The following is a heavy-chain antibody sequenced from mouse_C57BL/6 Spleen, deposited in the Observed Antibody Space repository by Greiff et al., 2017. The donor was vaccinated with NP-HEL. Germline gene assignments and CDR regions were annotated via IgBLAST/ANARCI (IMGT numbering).Heavy chain of an antibody. Sequence: VQLQQSGAELARPGASVKLSCKASGYTFTSYGISWVKQRTGQGLEWIGEIYPRSGNTYYNEKFKGKATLTADKSSSTAYMELRSLTSEDSAVYFCARQTFFFLAERDYGSSYDYWGQGTTLTVSS. J-gene: IGHJ2*01. D-gene: IGHD1-1*01. CDR3: ARQTFFFLAERDYGSSYDY. CDR2: IYPRSGNT. CDR1: GYTFTSYG. V-gene: IGHV1-81*01.